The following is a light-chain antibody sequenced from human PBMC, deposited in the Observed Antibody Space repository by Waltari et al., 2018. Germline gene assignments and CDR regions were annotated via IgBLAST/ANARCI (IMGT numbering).Light chain of an antibody. CDR3: QQRSNWPLIT. V-gene: IGKV3-11*01. CDR1: QSVGSY. Sequence: EIVFTQSPTTLSLSPGGRESPSCRVSQSVGSYLALYQQKPGKAPRLLIYDASNRATGIPAQFSGSGAGTDCTLTISSLEPEDFAVYYFQQRSNWPLITFGQGTRLEIK. J-gene: IGKJ5*01. CDR2: DAS.